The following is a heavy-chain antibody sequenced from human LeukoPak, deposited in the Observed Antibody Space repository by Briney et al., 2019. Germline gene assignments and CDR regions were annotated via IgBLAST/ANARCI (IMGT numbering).Heavy chain of an antibody. Sequence: GGSLRLSCTASGFTLSSYEMSWIRQAPGKGLEWVSSIDYSGGDTHYADSVKGRFTISRDNSKNTLYLQMNSLRAEDTAVYYCARALRIYYYFDYWGQGTLVTVSS. CDR2: IDYSGGDT. V-gene: IGHV3-23*01. CDR1: GFTLSSYE. J-gene: IGHJ4*02. D-gene: IGHD1-26*01. CDR3: ARALRIYYYFDY.